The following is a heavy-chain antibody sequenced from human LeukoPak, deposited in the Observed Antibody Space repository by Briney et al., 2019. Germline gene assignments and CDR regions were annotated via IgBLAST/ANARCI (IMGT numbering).Heavy chain of an antibody. CDR1: GYTFTGYY. CDR2: VNPNSGGT. J-gene: IGHJ4*02. CDR3: ARAIIGYGSSWXXDY. V-gene: IGHV1-2*05. Sequence: ASVKVSCTASGYTFTGYYMHWVRHAPGQGLEWMGRVNPNSGGTNYAQKFQGRVTMTRDTPSSTAYMELSRPRSDATDVYFCARAIIGYGSSWXXDYWGQGTLVTVSS. D-gene: IGHD6-13*01.